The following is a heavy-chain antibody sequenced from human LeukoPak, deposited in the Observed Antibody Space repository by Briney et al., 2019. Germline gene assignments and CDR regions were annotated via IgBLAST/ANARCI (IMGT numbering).Heavy chain of an antibody. D-gene: IGHD5-18*01. Sequence: KTGGSLILSCAASGFTFSTYTMNWVRQAPGKGLEWVSTVSDSSDVHYSDSVKGRFTISRDNARNSLYLQMNSLRDEDTAVYYCARDGLHTAHFDYWGQGTLVTVSS. CDR3: ARDGLHTAHFDY. V-gene: IGHV3-21*01. CDR2: VSDSSDV. J-gene: IGHJ4*02. CDR1: GFTFSTYT.